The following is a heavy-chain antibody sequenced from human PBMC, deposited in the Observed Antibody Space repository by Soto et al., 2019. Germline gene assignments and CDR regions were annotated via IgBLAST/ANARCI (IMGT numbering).Heavy chain of an antibody. Sequence: QITLKESGPPLVNPTQTLTLTCTFSGSSLRTSGVGVGWIRQPQGKALEWLALIYWDDEKRYSPSLKSRLTITKDASKNPVVLTMTHMDPVDTATYYCAHRPVGRPGAYVPWFDSWGLGTLVTVSS. CDR3: AHRPVGRPGAYVPWFDS. CDR2: IYWDDEK. J-gene: IGHJ5*01. D-gene: IGHD3-16*01. V-gene: IGHV2-5*02. CDR1: GSSLRTSGVG.